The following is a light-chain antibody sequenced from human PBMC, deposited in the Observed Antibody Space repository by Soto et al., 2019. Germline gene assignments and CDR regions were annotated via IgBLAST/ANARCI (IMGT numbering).Light chain of an antibody. CDR2: GAS. Sequence: EIVLTQSPGTLSLSPGERATLSCRASQSVSSSFLAWYQQKPGQAPRLLIYGASSRATCIPDRFSGSGSGTDFPLTISRLEPEDFAVYYCQQYGSSPAVTFGQGTRLEI. V-gene: IGKV3-20*01. CDR1: QSVSSSF. J-gene: IGKJ5*01. CDR3: QQYGSSPAVT.